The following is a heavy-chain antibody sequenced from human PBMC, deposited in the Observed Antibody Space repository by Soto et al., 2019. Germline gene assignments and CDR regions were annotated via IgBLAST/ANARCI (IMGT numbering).Heavy chain of an antibody. CDR2: TYNSGNT. CDR3: ARAAAIPAAMFYYWYFDL. Sequence: PSETLSLTCTVSGGSISSYYWNWIRQPPGKGLEWIGYTYNSGNTKYNPSLKSRATISLDTSKNQFSLKLTSLTAADTAVCYCARAAAIPAAMFYYWYFDLWGRGTLVTVSS. CDR1: GGSISSYY. D-gene: IGHD2-2*01. J-gene: IGHJ2*01. V-gene: IGHV4-59*01.